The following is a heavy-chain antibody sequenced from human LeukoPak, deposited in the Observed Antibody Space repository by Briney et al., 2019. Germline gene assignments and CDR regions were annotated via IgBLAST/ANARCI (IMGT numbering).Heavy chain of an antibody. CDR2: INHSGST. J-gene: IGHJ5*02. V-gene: IGHV4-34*01. Sequence: PSETLSLTCAVYGGSFSGYYWSWIRQPPGKGLEWIGEINHSGSTNYNPSLKSRVTISVDTSKNQFSLKLSFVTAADTAVYYCARAPRRYTAGGWFDPWGQETLVTVSS. CDR3: ARAPRRYTAGGWFDP. CDR1: GGSFSGYY. D-gene: IGHD5-18*01.